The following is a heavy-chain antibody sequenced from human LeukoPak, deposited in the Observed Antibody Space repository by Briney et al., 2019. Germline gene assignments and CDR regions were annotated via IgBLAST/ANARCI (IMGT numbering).Heavy chain of an antibody. J-gene: IGHJ4*02. CDR1: GFTFSSYG. D-gene: IGHD5-24*01. CDR2: IRYDGSNK. Sequence: HPGGSLRLPCAASGFTFSSYGMHWVRQAPGKGLEWVAFIRYDGSNKYYADSVKGRFTISRDNSKNTLYLQMNSLRAEDTAVYYCAKGERSRRWLQPFDYWGQGTLVTVSS. V-gene: IGHV3-30*02. CDR3: AKGERSRRWLQPFDY.